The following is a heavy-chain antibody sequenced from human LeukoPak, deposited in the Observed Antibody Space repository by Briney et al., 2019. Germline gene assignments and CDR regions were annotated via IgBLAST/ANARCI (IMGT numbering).Heavy chain of an antibody. CDR1: GGTFSSYT. D-gene: IGHD3-10*01. Sequence: SVKVSCKASGGTFSSYTISWVRQAPGQGLEWMGRIIPTLGIANYAQKFQGRVTITADKSTSTAYMELSSLRSEDTAVYYCARDLPRNGADYWGQGTLVTVSS. CDR2: IIPTLGIA. J-gene: IGHJ4*02. CDR3: ARDLPRNGADY. V-gene: IGHV1-69*04.